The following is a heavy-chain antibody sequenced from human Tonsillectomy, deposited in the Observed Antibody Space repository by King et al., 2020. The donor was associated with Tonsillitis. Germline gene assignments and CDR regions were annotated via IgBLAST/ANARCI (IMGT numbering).Heavy chain of an antibody. CDR1: GGSFSTYY. Sequence: VQLQQWGAGLLKPSETLSLTCAVYGGSFSTYYWSWIRQPPGKGLEWIGEINHSGSTNYNPSLKSRVTISVYTSKNQFSLKVSSVTAADTALYYCARGSLTIFGVAPHYWGQGTLVTVSS. D-gene: IGHD3-3*01. CDR2: INHSGST. V-gene: IGHV4-34*01. J-gene: IGHJ4*02. CDR3: ARGSLTIFGVAPHY.